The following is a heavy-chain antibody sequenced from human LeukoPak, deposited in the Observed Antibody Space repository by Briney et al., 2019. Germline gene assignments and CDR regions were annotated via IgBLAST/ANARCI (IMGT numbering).Heavy chain of an antibody. CDR3: ARVGGSSSWDYYFDY. J-gene: IGHJ4*02. V-gene: IGHV3-NL1*01. Sequence: GGSLRLSCAASGFTFSSYGMHWVRQAPGKGLEWVSVIYTGGATYYTDSVKGRFTISRDNSKNTLYLQMNSLRVEDTAVYYCARVGGSSSWDYYFDYWGQGTLVTVSS. CDR1: GFTFSSYG. D-gene: IGHD6-13*01. CDR2: IYTGGAT.